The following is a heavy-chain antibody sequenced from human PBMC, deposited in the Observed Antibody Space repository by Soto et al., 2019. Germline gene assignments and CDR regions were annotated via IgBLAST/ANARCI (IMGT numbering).Heavy chain of an antibody. D-gene: IGHD3-16*01. V-gene: IGHV1-69*01. CDR2: IIPIFDSR. J-gene: IGHJ6*02. Sequence: QVQLVQSGAEVKKPGSSVKVSCKASRDTFSKYAFNWVRQAPGQGLEWMGWIIPIFDSRNYAEKFQGRVTITADESTSTAYMELRSLRFEDTAVYYCARGETYLGVWGQGTTVTGSS. CDR3: ARGETYLGV. CDR1: RDTFSKYA.